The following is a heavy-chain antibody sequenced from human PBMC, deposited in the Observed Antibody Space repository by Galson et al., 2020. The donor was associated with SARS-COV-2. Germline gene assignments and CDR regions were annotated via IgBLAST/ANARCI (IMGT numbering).Heavy chain of an antibody. CDR1: GFSLSTSGLC. Sequence: ESGPTLVKPTQTLTLTCTFSGFSLSTSGLCVSWMRQPPGKALEWLARVDWDDDKYYTTSLKTRLSIPKDTSKNQVVLTMTDMDPVDTATYYCGREGVSTFPHFDSWGQGTLVTVSA. V-gene: IGHV2-70*11. CDR3: GREGVSTFPHFDS. CDR2: VDWDDDK. D-gene: IGHD3-22*01. J-gene: IGHJ4*02.